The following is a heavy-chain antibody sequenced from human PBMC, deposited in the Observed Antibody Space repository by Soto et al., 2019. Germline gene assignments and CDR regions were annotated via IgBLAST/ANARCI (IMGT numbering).Heavy chain of an antibody. D-gene: IGHD3-10*01. CDR2: ISGSDGTT. CDR1: GFIFSDYA. J-gene: IGHJ6*02. CDR3: AKVIGGSESYWGGSHYYYALDV. Sequence: ESGGGLTQPGGSLRLSCAASGFIFSDYAMYWVRQAPGKGLEWVSVISGSDGTTYYADSVRGRFTMSRDNSRNTIYLQMMSLRAEDTAVYYCAKVIGGSESYWGGSHYYYALDVWGQGTTVTVSS. V-gene: IGHV3-23*01.